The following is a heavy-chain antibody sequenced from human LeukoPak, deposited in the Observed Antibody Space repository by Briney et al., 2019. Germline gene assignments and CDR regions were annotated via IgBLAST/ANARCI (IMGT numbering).Heavy chain of an antibody. CDR3: ARTAITIFGVVIIYNWFDP. J-gene: IGHJ5*02. D-gene: IGHD3-3*01. Sequence: ASVKVSCKASGYTFTSYYMHWVRQAPGQGLEWMGIINPSGGSTSYARKFQGRVTITADESTSTAYMELSSLRSEDTAVYYCARTAITIFGVVIIYNWFDPWGQGTLVTVSS. V-gene: IGHV1-46*01. CDR1: GYTFTSYY. CDR2: INPSGGST.